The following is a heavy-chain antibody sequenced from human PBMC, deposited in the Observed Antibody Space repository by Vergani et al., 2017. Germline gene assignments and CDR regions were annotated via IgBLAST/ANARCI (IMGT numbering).Heavy chain of an antibody. CDR3: ARDVVILGIHGSHFDY. Sequence: QVQLVQSGAEVKKPGASVKVSCKASGYTFTSYGISWVRQAPGQGLEWMGWISAYNGNTNYAQKRQGRGTMTTDTSTSTAYMELRSLRSDDTAVYYCARDVVILGIHGSHFDYWGQGTLVTVSS. CDR2: ISAYNGNT. D-gene: IGHD3-10*01. CDR1: GYTFTSYG. J-gene: IGHJ4*02. V-gene: IGHV1-18*01.